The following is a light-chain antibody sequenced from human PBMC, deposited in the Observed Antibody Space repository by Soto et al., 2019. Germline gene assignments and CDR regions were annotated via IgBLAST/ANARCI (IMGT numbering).Light chain of an antibody. V-gene: IGLV7-46*01. CDR3: LLSYSGARLYV. J-gene: IGLJ1*01. Sequence: QAVVTQEPSLTVSPGGTVTFTCGSSTGAVTSGHYPYWFQQKPGQAPRTLIYDTSNKHSWTPARFSGSLLGGKAALTLSGAQPEDEAEYYCLLSYSGARLYVFXTGTKVTVL. CDR2: DTS. CDR1: TGAVTSGHY.